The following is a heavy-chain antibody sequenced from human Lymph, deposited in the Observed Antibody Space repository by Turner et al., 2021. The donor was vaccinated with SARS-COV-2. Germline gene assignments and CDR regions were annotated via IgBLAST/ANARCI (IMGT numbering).Heavy chain of an antibody. V-gene: IGHV6-1*01. Sequence: QVQLQQSGPGLVKPSQTLSLTCAISGDSVSSNSAAWNWIRQSPSRGLEWLGRTYYRSKWYNDYAVSVKSRITINPDTSKNQFSLQLNSVTPEDTAVYYCARDKEGASIAATIDPFTYYGMDVWGQGTTVTVSS. CDR2: TYYRSKWYN. D-gene: IGHD5-12*01. CDR3: ARDKEGASIAATIDPFTYYGMDV. CDR1: GDSVSSNSAA. J-gene: IGHJ6*02.